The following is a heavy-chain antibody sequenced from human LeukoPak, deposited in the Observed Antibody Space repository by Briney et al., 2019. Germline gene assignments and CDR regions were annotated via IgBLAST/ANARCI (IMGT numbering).Heavy chain of an antibody. CDR3: ARDQVVGAPGAFDI. D-gene: IGHD1-26*01. V-gene: IGHV3-53*01. CDR1: GFTVSSNY. CDR2: IYSGGST. Sequence: QPGGSLRLSCAASGFTVSSNYMSWVRQAPGKGLEWVSVIYSGGSTYYADSVKGRFTISRDNSKNTLYLQMNSLRAEDTAVYYCARDQVVGAPGAFDIWGQGTMVTVSP. J-gene: IGHJ3*02.